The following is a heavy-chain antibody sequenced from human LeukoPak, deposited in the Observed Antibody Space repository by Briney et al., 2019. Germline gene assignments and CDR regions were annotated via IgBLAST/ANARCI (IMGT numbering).Heavy chain of an antibody. D-gene: IGHD5-18*01. Sequence: PSQTLSLTCTVSGGSISSGDYYWSWIRQPPGKGLEWIGYIYYSGSTYYNPSLKSRVTISVDTSKNQFSLKLSSVTAADTAVYYFARGVDTAMGNDDAFDIWGQGTMVTVSS. J-gene: IGHJ3*02. CDR3: ARGVDTAMGNDDAFDI. CDR1: GGSISSGDYY. V-gene: IGHV4-30-4*01. CDR2: IYYSGST.